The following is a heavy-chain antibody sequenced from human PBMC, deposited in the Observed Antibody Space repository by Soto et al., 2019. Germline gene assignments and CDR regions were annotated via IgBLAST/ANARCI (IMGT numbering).Heavy chain of an antibody. CDR1: GYTFTRYN. V-gene: IGHV1-18*01. CDR3: AREGVAPYYYYGMDV. D-gene: IGHD5-12*01. J-gene: IGHJ6*02. Sequence: ASVKVSCKTPGYTFTRYNIHWVRQAPGQRLEWMGWISPYNGNTNYGQTFQGRVTLTTDTSTSTVHMEVRSLRSDDTAVYYCAREGVAPYYYYGMDVWGQGTPVTVSS. CDR2: ISPYNGNT.